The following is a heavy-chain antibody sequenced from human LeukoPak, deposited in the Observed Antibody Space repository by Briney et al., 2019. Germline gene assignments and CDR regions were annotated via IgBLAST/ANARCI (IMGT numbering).Heavy chain of an antibody. V-gene: IGHV4-61*02. CDR2: IYTSEST. CDR3: ARDLEGEIDY. Sequence: SETLSLTCTVSGDSISSGSYYWSWIRQPAGKGLEWIGRIYTSESTNYNPSLKSRVTISADTSKNQFSLKLSSVTAADTAVYYCARDLEGEIDYWGQGTLVTVSS. CDR1: GDSISSGSYY. J-gene: IGHJ4*02.